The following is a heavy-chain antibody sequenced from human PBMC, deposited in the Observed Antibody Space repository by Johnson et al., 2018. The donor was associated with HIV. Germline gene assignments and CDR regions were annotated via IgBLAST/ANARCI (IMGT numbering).Heavy chain of an antibody. CDR1: GFTFDDYA. CDR3: TTDWHMTVIVHAFDI. CDR2: ISGGGGGT. Sequence: VQLVESGGGLVQPGRSLRLSCAASGFTFDDYAMHWVRQAPGKGLEWVSGISGGGGGTYYGDSVKGRFTISRDNSRNTLFLQMNSLKTEDTAVYYCTTDWHMTVIVHAFDIWGQG. D-gene: IGHD3-22*01. J-gene: IGHJ3*02. V-gene: IGHV3-23*04.